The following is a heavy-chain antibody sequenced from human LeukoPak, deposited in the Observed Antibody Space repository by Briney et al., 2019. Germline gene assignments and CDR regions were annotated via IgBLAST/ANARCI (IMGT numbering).Heavy chain of an antibody. J-gene: IGHJ3*02. Sequence: GSLRLSCAASGFTFSSYAMSWVRQAPGKGLEWIGEINHSGSTNYNPSLKSRVTISVDTSKNQFSLKLSSVTAADTAVYYCARGGWGINDAFDIWGQGTMVTVSS. CDR1: GFTFSSYA. CDR2: INHSGST. D-gene: IGHD6-19*01. CDR3: ARGGWGINDAFDI. V-gene: IGHV4-34*08.